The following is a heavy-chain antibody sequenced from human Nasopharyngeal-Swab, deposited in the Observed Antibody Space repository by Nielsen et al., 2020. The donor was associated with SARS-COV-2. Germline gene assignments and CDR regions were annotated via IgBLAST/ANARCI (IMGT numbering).Heavy chain of an antibody. CDR1: GYTFTSNV. V-gene: IGHV7-4-1*02. J-gene: IGHJ4*02. Sequence: ASVKVSCNASGYTFTSNVLNWVRQTPGQGPEYIGWISTKTGAPTYAQAFTGRFFISLDPSVTKTYLQNSSLKADDTAVYYCAKENQEYANIWIDYWGQGTQVTVSS. CDR3: AKENQEYANIWIDY. D-gene: IGHD1-1*01. CDR2: ISTKTGAP.